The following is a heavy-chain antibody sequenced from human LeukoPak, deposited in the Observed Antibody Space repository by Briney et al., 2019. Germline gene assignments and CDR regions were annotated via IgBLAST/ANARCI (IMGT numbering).Heavy chain of an antibody. CDR1: GGSFSGYY. J-gene: IGHJ4*02. V-gene: IGHV4-34*01. Sequence: SETLSLTCAVYGGSFSGYYWSWIRQPPGKGLEWIGEINHSGSTNYNPSLKSRVTISVDTSKNQFSLKLSSVTAADTAVYYCARGRGMVRGVRRIYYFDYWGQGTLVTVSS. D-gene: IGHD3-10*01. CDR3: ARGRGMVRGVRRIYYFDY. CDR2: INHSGST.